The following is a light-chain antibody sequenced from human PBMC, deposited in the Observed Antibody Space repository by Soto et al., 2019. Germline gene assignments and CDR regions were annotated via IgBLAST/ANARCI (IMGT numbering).Light chain of an antibody. V-gene: IGLV2-11*01. CDR3: CSYAGTYSYV. J-gene: IGLJ1*01. Sequence: HSALTQPRSVSGSPGQSVTISRTGTSSDVGAYNYVSWYQQHPGKAPKFMIYDVSKRPSGVPDRFSGSKSGNTASLTISGLQAEDEADYYCCSYAGTYSYVFGTGTKV. CDR2: DVS. CDR1: SSDVGAYNY.